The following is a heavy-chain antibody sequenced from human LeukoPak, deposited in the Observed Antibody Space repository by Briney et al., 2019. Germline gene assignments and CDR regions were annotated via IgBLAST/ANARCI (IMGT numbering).Heavy chain of an antibody. CDR2: IYHSGST. D-gene: IGHD6-13*01. V-gene: IGHV4-38-2*02. CDR3: AKSSSSWLLRYYFDY. J-gene: IGHJ4*02. CDR1: GYSISSGYY. Sequence: SGTLSLTCTVSGYSISSGYYWGWIRQPPGKGLEWIGSIYHSGSTYYNPSLKSRVTISLDTSKNQFSLKLSSVTAADTAVYYCAKSSSSWLLRYYFDYWGQGTLVTVSS.